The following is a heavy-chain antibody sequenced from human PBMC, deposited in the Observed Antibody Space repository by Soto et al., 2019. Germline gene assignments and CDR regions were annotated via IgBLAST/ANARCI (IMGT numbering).Heavy chain of an antibody. D-gene: IGHD6-13*01. CDR1: GYSFTNYW. Sequence: GESLKISCQGSGYSFTNYWVGWGRQIPGGGLEWMGIIHPGDSDTRYSPFFQGQVTISADKSISTAYLQWSSLKASDTAMYYCARHNRYSSTWFEGWFDPWGQGTLVTVSS. CDR3: ARHNRYSSTWFEGWFDP. CDR2: IHPGDSDT. V-gene: IGHV5-51*01. J-gene: IGHJ5*02.